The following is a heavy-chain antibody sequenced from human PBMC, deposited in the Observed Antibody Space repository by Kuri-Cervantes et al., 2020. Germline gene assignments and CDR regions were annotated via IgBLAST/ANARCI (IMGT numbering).Heavy chain of an antibody. V-gene: IGHV3-23*01. CDR3: ARDLWYDFWSGYIDYYYMDV. CDR1: GFTFSSYA. CDR2: ISGSGGST. D-gene: IGHD3-3*01. Sequence: GESLKISCAASGFTFSSYAMSWVRQAPGKGLEWVSAISGSGGSTYYADSVKGRFTISRDNSKNTLYLQMNSLRAEDTAVYYCARDLWYDFWSGYIDYYYMDVWGKGTTVTVSS. J-gene: IGHJ6*03.